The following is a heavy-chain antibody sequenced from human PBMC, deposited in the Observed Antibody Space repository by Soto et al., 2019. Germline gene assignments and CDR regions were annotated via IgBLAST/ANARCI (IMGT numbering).Heavy chain of an antibody. CDR2: IYYSGTT. CDR3: ARQYCSTSRCYVGNNWFDP. V-gene: IGHV4-39*01. D-gene: IGHD2-2*01. CDR1: GGSISSSSYY. J-gene: IGHJ5*02. Sequence: SETLSLTCTVSGGSISSSSYYWGWIRQSPGKGLEWIANIYYSGTTYYNPSLKSRVTMSVDTSKNQFSLGLSSVTAAETAVYYCARQYCSTSRCYVGNNWFDPWGQGTLVTVSS.